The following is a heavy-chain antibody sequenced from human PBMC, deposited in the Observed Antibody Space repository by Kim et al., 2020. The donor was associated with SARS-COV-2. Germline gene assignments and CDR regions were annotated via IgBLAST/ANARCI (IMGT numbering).Heavy chain of an antibody. J-gene: IGHJ6*02. V-gene: IGHV3-9*01. D-gene: IGHD1-26*01. CDR3: AKDTGAELYYYYYGMDV. CDR2: ISWNSGSI. Sequence: GGSLRLSCAASGFTFDDYAMHWVRQAPGKGLEWVSGISWNSGSIGYADSVKGRFTISRDNAKNSLYLQMNSLRAEDTALYYCAKDTGAELYYYYYGMDVWGQGTTVTVSS. CDR1: GFTFDDYA.